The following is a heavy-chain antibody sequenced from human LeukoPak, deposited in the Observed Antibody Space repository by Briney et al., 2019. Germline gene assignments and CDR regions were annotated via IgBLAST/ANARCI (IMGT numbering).Heavy chain of an antibody. CDR1: GYTCTSYY. J-gene: IGHJ6*02. D-gene: IGHD6-19*01. CDR3: ARDGGAVAAQELYYYYYGMDV. Sequence: GASVKVSCKASGYTCTSYYMHWVRQAPGQGLEWMGIINPCCGSTSYAQKFQGRVTMTRDTSTSTGYMELSSRRSEDTAVYYCARDGGAVAAQELYYYYYGMDVWGQGTTVTVSS. V-gene: IGHV1-46*01. CDR2: INPCCGST.